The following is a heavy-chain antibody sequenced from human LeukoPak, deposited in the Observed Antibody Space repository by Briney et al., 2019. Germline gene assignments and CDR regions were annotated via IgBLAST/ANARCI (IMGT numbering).Heavy chain of an antibody. CDR2: ISYDGSNK. D-gene: IGHD5-12*01. Sequence: PGRSLRLSCAASGFTFSSYGMHWVRQAPGKGLEWVAVISYDGSNKNYADSVKGRFTISRDNSKNTLYLQMNSLRAEDTAVYYCAKDRVATIMIDYWGQGTLVTVSS. CDR1: GFTFSSYG. V-gene: IGHV3-30*18. CDR3: AKDRVATIMIDY. J-gene: IGHJ4*02.